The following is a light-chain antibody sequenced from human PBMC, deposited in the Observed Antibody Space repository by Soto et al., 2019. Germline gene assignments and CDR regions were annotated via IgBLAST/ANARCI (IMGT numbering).Light chain of an antibody. CDR2: DSS. J-gene: IGKJ5*01. CDR1: QSVRSN. Sequence: EIVMTQSPATLSVSLGERATFSCRASQSVRSNLAWYQQKPGQAPRLLIYDSSIRATGIPARFSGSGSATDFTLTISSLEPEDFAVYYCQQRSNWPPITFGQGTRLEI. CDR3: QQRSNWPPIT. V-gene: IGKV3-11*01.